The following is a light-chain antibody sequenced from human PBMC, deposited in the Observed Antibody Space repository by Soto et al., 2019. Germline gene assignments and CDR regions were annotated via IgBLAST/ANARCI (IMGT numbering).Light chain of an antibody. V-gene: IGKV1-5*01. J-gene: IGKJ3*01. Sequence: DIHLTQSPSSLSASVGDRVTITCRASQSISSWLAWYQQKPGKAPKLLIYDASSLESGVPSRFSGSGSGTEFTLTISSLQPDDLATYYCQHYNSYSEGLTFGAGTKVDI. CDR1: QSISSW. CDR3: QHYNSYSEGLT. CDR2: DAS.